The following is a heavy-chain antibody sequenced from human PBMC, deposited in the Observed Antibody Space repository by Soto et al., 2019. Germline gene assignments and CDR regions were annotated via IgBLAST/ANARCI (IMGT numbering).Heavy chain of an antibody. V-gene: IGHV2-70*01. J-gene: IGHJ6*02. CDR3: ARIRLVTGSQYYYGMDV. Sequence: VSGPTLVNPTQTLTLTCTFSGFSLSTSAMCVSWIRQPPGKALEWLAIIHWDDDKYYSTSLKTRLTISKDTSRNQVVLTMANMDPVDTATYYCARIRLVTGSQYYYGMDVWGLGTTVTVSS. CDR1: GFSLSTSAMC. D-gene: IGHD1-26*01. CDR2: IHWDDDK.